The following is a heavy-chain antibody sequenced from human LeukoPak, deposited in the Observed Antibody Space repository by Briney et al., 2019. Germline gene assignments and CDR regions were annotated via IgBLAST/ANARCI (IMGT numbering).Heavy chain of an antibody. CDR1: GFTFSSYA. V-gene: IGHV3-30-3*01. Sequence: GGSLRLSCAASGFTFSSYAMHWVRQAPGKGLEWVAVISYDGSNKYYADSVKGRFTISRDNSKNTLYLQMNSLRAEDTAVYDCARGYDSSGYSNLYWGQGTLVTVSS. CDR2: ISYDGSNK. D-gene: IGHD3-22*01. J-gene: IGHJ4*02. CDR3: ARGYDSSGYSNLY.